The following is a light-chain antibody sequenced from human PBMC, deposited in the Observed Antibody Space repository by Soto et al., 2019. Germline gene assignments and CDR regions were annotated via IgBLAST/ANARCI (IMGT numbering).Light chain of an antibody. CDR2: DTF. J-gene: IGKJ5*01. CDR3: QHYDSLPIT. Sequence: EIVLTQSPATLSLSPGTGATLSCRASQIVTSSLAWYQQRPGQAPRLLIYDTFTRATGIPARFSAKGAGTDFTLTISRLEPEDFAVFYCQHYDSLPITFGQGTRLENK. V-gene: IGKV3-11*01. CDR1: QIVTSS.